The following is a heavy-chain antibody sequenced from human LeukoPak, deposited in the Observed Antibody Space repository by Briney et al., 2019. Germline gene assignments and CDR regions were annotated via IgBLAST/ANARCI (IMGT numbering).Heavy chain of an antibody. V-gene: IGHV3-74*01. CDR2: INSDESST. CDR3: SRDSSPNYYDNSGYGLDI. Sequence: PGGSLRLSCAASGFTSSSYWMHWVRQAPGKGLVWVSRINSDESSTSYADSVKGRFTISRDNAKNTVYLQMNSLRAEDTAVYYCSRDSSPNYYDNSGYGLDIWGQGTMVTVSS. D-gene: IGHD3-22*01. CDR1: GFTSSSYW. J-gene: IGHJ3*02.